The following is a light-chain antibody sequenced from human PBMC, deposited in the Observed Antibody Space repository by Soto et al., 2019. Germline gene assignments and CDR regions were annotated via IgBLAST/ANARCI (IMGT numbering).Light chain of an antibody. CDR1: QSVNGRY. J-gene: IGKJ4*01. Sequence: EVVLTQSPGTLSLSPGERATLSCRASQSVNGRYLAWYQQKFGQAPRLLIYGASNRATGIPDRLSGSLSGTDFTLPISRLEPGDFAVYYCQQYGTSPLTFGAGTKVEI. CDR3: QQYGTSPLT. CDR2: GAS. V-gene: IGKV3-20*01.